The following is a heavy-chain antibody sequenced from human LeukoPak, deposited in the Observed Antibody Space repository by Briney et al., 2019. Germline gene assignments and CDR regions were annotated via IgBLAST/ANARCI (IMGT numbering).Heavy chain of an antibody. CDR1: GYTFTGYY. CDR3: ARALPDCSGGSCYQLGFDY. Sequence: ASVKVSCKASGYTFTGYYMHWVRQAPGQGLEWMGRINLNSGGTNYAQKFQGRVTMTRDTSISTAYMELSRLRSDDTAVYYCARALPDCSGGSCYQLGFDYWGQGTLVTVSS. J-gene: IGHJ4*02. CDR2: INLNSGGT. V-gene: IGHV1-2*06. D-gene: IGHD2-15*01.